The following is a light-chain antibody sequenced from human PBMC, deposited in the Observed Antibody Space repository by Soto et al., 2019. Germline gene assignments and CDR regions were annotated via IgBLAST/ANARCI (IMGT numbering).Light chain of an antibody. V-gene: IGKV3-20*01. CDR1: QSVSSSY. CDR3: QQYGSSEGFT. CDR2: GAS. J-gene: IGKJ3*01. Sequence: EIVLMQVLAVLSLSQGERATLSCRASQSVSSSYLAWYQQKPGQAPRLLIYGASSRATGIPDRFSGSGSGTDFTLTISRLEPEDFAVYYCQQYGSSEGFTFGPGSKVDIK.